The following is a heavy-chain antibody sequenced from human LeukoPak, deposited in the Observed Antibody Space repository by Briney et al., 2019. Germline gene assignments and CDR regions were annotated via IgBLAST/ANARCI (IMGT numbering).Heavy chain of an antibody. CDR3: GKTDIYFNPIDY. Sequence: RPSETLSLTCAVSGVSISSSEWWIWVRQPPRQGLEWIGEIHRDGRTRYNPSLKSRVTMSMDYSKNQFSLSVTSVTAADTAIYYCGKTDIYFNPIDYWGPGSLVTVSS. CDR2: IHRDGRT. CDR1: GVSISSSEW. J-gene: IGHJ4*02. V-gene: IGHV4-4*02. D-gene: IGHD3-9*01.